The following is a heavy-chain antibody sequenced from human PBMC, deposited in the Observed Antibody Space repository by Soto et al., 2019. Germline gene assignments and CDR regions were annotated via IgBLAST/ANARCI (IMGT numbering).Heavy chain of an antibody. CDR2: VKSKNDGGTT. J-gene: IGHJ4*01. D-gene: IGHD3-22*01. CDR1: GFTFSNAW. Sequence: PGGSLRLSCAASGFTFSNAWINWVRQTPGRGLEWVGRVKSKNDGGTTDFAAPVKGRFAISRDDSKNMVYLEMNSLQTEDTAMYYCTTVSYITTITVRFHYWDHGTLVTVSS. CDR3: TTVSYITTITVRFHY. V-gene: IGHV3-15*07.